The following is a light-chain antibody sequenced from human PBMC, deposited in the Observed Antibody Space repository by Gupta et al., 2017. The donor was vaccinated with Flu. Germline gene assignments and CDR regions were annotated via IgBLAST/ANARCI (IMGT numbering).Light chain of an antibody. Sequence: NFILTQPHSVSASPGQTVTISCTLSDGAIGSHYGQLAQQRPGNSPTTVIYEDKKSLSGVPVRVSCSINSASTSASLTISVLQLEDEADYYCQSEDSSRPWVFGGGTRLTVL. J-gene: IGLJ3*02. V-gene: IGLV6-57*01. CDR2: EDK. CDR1: DGAIGSHY. CDR3: QSEDSSRPWV.